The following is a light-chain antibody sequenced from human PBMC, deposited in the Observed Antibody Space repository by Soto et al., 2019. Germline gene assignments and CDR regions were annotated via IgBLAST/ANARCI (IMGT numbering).Light chain of an antibody. CDR2: ATS. Sequence: DLQMPPSPSSLSASVVDRVHITCRASQTVSSYLNWYQHKPGKGPTLLIHATSNLQIGVPSRFSGSGSGTEFTLTISSLEPEDFGTYYCQQSYKMPSFGQGTRLEIK. CDR1: QTVSSY. V-gene: IGKV1-39*01. CDR3: QQSYKMPS. J-gene: IGKJ5*01.